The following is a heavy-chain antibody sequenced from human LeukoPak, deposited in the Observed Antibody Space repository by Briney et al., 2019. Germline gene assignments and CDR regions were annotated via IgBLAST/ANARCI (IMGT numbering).Heavy chain of an antibody. Sequence: ASVKVSCKVSGYTLTELSMHWVRQAPGQGLEWMGWISALNGNTNYAQKFQGRVTMTTDTSTSTAYMELRSLTSDDTAMYYCARDPEGVTPLDYWGQGTLVTVSS. CDR2: ISALNGNT. CDR1: GYTLTELS. V-gene: IGHV1-18*01. CDR3: ARDPEGVTPLDY. J-gene: IGHJ4*02. D-gene: IGHD3-10*01.